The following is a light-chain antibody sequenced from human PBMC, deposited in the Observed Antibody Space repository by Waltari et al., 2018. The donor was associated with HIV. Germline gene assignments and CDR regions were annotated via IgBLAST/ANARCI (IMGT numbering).Light chain of an antibody. CDR1: QIISRY. CDR3: QQSYTAPYI. V-gene: IGKV1-39*01. J-gene: IGKJ2*01. CDR2: YTS. Sequence: DIQMTQSPSSLSASVGDRVTIACRASQIISRYLNWYQQKPGKTPNLLIYYTSNLQSGVPPRFSGSGSGTEFIFTISSLQPEDFATYYCQQSYTAPYIFGQGTKLEIK.